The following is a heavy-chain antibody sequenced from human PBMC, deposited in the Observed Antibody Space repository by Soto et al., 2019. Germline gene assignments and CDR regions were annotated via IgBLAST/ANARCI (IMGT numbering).Heavy chain of an antibody. CDR2: IDPSDSYT. D-gene: IGHD6-19*01. V-gene: IGHV5-10-1*01. J-gene: IGHJ6*02. CDR3: AKPIVAVDGGYYYYGMDV. CDR1: GYSFTSYW. Sequence: GESLKISCKGSGYSFTSYWISWVRQMPGKGLEWMGRIDPSDSYTNYSPSFQGHVTISADKSISTAYLQWSSLKASDTAMYYCAKPIVAVDGGYYYYGMDVWGQGTTVTVSS.